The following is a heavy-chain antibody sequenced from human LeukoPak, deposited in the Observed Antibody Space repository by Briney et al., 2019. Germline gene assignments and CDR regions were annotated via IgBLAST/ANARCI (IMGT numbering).Heavy chain of an antibody. Sequence: GGSLRLSCAASGFTVSSNYMTWVRQAPGKGLEWVTVIYSGGTTYHADSVKGRFSISRDNSKNTVYLQINSPRAEDTAVYHCARVSGTGCLDYWGQGTLVTVSS. J-gene: IGHJ4*02. CDR3: ARVSGTGCLDY. CDR2: IYSGGTT. D-gene: IGHD3/OR15-3a*01. CDR1: GFTVSSNY. V-gene: IGHV3-53*01.